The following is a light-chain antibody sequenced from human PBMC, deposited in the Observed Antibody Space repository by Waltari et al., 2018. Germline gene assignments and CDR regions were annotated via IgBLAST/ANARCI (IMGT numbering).Light chain of an antibody. Sequence: DIQMTQSPSSLSASVGDRVTITCQASQDISKYLNWYQHKSGKAPKPLIYDASNLERGVPSRFRGYGSGTNFTFSISSLQPEDFATYFCQQHHELQTFGQGTKLDIK. J-gene: IGKJ2*01. CDR2: DAS. CDR1: QDISKY. V-gene: IGKV1-33*01. CDR3: QQHHELQT.